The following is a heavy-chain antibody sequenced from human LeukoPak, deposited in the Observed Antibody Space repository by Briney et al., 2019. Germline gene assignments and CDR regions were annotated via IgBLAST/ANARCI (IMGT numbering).Heavy chain of an antibody. CDR2: INPRSGET. V-gene: IGHV1-2*02. CDR3: ARDLPIYFGAGDS. CDR1: GFTFTGYY. Sequence: GASVRVSCKASGFTFTGYYFHWVRQAPGQGLEWVGWINPRSGETLYAQMFQGRVTLTRDTSISTVYMELSGLTFDDTAIYFCARDLPIYFGAGDSWGQGTLVTASS. J-gene: IGHJ4*02. D-gene: IGHD3-10*01.